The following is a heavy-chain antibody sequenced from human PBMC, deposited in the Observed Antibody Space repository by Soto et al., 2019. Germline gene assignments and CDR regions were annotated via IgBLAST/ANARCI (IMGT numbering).Heavy chain of an antibody. V-gene: IGHV1-8*01. J-gene: IGHJ5*02. CDR1: GYTFTSYD. CDR2: ISAYNGNT. Sequence: ASVKVSCKASGYTFTSYDINWVRQATGQGLEWMGWISAYNGNTNYAQKLQGRVTITRDMSTSTAYMELSSLRSEDTAVYYCAADTQYFDSSGNYRYYFDPWGQGTLVTVSS. D-gene: IGHD3-22*01. CDR3: AADTQYFDSSGNYRYYFDP.